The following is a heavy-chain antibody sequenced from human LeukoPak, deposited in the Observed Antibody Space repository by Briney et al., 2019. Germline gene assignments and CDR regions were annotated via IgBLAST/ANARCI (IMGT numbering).Heavy chain of an antibody. V-gene: IGHV4-59*11. Sequence: SETLCLTCTVSGGSITSHYWSWVRQPPGKGLEWIAYVLDSVRTKDNPSLQSRLTLSADTSKNQFSLRLSSVTAADTAVYYCATLKRGSIYGYFDFWGQGIKVTVSS. D-gene: IGHD5-18*01. CDR3: ATLKRGSIYGYFDF. CDR2: VLDSVRT. CDR1: GGSITSHY. J-gene: IGHJ4*02.